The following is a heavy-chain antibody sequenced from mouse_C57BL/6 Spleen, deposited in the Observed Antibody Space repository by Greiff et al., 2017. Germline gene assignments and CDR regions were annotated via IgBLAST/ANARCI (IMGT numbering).Heavy chain of an antibody. CDR3: ARDQGSDWYFDV. D-gene: IGHD1-1*02. V-gene: IGHV3-6*01. CDR1: GYSITSGYY. CDR2: ISYDGSN. J-gene: IGHJ1*03. Sequence: DVQLQESGPGLVKPSQSLSLTCSVTGYSITSGYYWNWIRQFPGNKLEWMGYISYDGSNNYNPSLKNRISITRDTSKNQFFLKLNSVTTEDTATYYCARDQGSDWYFDVWGTGTTVTVSS.